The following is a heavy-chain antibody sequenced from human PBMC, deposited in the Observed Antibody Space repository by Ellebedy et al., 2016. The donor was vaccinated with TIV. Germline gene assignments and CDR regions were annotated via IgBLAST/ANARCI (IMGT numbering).Heavy chain of an antibody. CDR3: ARVPLEGSGWYDDY. Sequence: PGGSLRLSCAASGMTFRSYAMHWVRQAPGKGLEWVAVISYDGNNEYYADSVQGRFTVSRDNSQNTLYLQMTSLRAEDTAMYYCARVPLEGSGWYDDYWGQGTLVTVSS. CDR1: GMTFRSYA. V-gene: IGHV3-30-3*01. CDR2: ISYDGNNE. J-gene: IGHJ4*02. D-gene: IGHD6-19*01.